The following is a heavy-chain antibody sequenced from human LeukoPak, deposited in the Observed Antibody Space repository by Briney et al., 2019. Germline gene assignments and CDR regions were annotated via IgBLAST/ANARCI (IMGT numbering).Heavy chain of an antibody. J-gene: IGHJ5*02. D-gene: IGHD3-10*01. CDR1: GYSFTNYW. Sequence: ESLTLSCKGSGYSFTNYWIGWVRQMPGKGLEWMGIIYPGDSDTRYIPSFQGQVTISADKSISTAYLQWSSLKASDTAMYYCARHRQTPYYYGSGSYGGIDPWGQGTLVTVSS. CDR2: IYPGDSDT. V-gene: IGHV5-51*01. CDR3: ARHRQTPYYYGSGSYGGIDP.